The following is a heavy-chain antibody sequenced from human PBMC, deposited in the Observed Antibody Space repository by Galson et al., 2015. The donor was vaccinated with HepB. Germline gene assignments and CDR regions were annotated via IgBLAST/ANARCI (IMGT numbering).Heavy chain of an antibody. CDR2: ISSSSSTI. Sequence: SLRLSCAASGFTFSSYSMNWVRQAPGKGLEWVSYISSSSSTIYYADPVKGRFTISRDNAKNSLYLQMNSLRAEDTAVYYCARDPVGAAGDDYNWFDPWGQGTLVTVSS. CDR3: ARDPVGAAGDDYNWFDP. CDR1: GFTFSSYS. V-gene: IGHV3-48*01. J-gene: IGHJ5*02. D-gene: IGHD2-15*01.